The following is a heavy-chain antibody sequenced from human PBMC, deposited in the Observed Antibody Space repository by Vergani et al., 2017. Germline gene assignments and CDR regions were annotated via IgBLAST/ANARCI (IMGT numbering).Heavy chain of an antibody. J-gene: IGHJ4*02. CDR3: ARAMVRGVIITSFPD. CDR1: GFTFDDYG. D-gene: IGHD3-10*01. V-gene: IGHV3-20*04. Sequence: EVQLLESGGDLVQPGGSLRLSCAASGFTFDDYGMSWVRQAPGKGLEWVSGINWNGGSTGYADSVKGRFTISRDNAKNSLYLQMNSLRAEDTALYYCARAMVRGVIITSFPDWGQGTLVTVSS. CDR2: INWNGGST.